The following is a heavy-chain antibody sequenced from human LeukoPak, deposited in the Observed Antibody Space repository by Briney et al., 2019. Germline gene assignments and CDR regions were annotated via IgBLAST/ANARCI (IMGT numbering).Heavy chain of an antibody. CDR1: GFTFSSYG. CDR2: IRYDGSNK. CDR3: AKEGVRGVIGHYYYMDV. V-gene: IGHV3-30*02. D-gene: IGHD3-10*02. Sequence: GGSLRLSCAASGFTFSSYGMHWVRQAPGKGLEWVAFIRYDGSNKYYADSVKGRFTISRDNSKNTLYLQMNSLRAEDTAVYYCAKEGVRGVIGHYYYMDVWGKGTTVTISS. J-gene: IGHJ6*03.